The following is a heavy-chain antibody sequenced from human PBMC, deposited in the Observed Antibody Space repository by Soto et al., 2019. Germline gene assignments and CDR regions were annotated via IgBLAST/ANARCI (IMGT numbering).Heavy chain of an antibody. D-gene: IGHD4-4*01. CDR3: ARDANSKHYYYYGMDV. V-gene: IGHV4-59*01. Sequence: SETLSLTCTVSGGSISSYYWSWIRQPPGKGLEWIGYIYYSGSTNYNPSLKSRVTISVGTSKNEFSLKLSSVTAADTAVYYCARDANSKHYYYYGMDVWGQGTTVTVSS. CDR2: IYYSGST. J-gene: IGHJ6*02. CDR1: GGSISSYY.